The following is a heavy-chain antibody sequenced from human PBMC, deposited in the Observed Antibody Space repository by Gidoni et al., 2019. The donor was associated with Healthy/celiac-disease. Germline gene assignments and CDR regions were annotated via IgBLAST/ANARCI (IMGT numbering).Heavy chain of an antibody. J-gene: IGHJ6*02. CDR2: ISSSSSTI. D-gene: IGHD3-3*01. CDR1: GFTFSSYS. V-gene: IGHV3-48*02. CDR3: ARAFGQTLEWLFAEYYYYGMDV. Sequence: EVQLVESGGGLVQPGGSLRLSCAASGFTFSSYSMNWVRQAPGKGLEWVSYISSSSSTIYYADSVKGRFTISRDNAKNSLYLQMNSLRDEDTAVYYCARAFGQTLEWLFAEYYYYGMDVWGQGTTVTVSS.